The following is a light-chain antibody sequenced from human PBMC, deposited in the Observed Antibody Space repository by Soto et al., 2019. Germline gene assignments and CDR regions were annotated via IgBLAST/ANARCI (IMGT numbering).Light chain of an antibody. Sequence: QSVLTQPPSASGTPGQSLTMSCSGSSSNVGSHFVYWYQHLPGTAPKLLIYRDAQRPLGVPARFFGSKSGTSASLAISGLRSEDEADYYCAVWDDSLTGWVFGGGTKLTVL. V-gene: IGLV1-47*01. J-gene: IGLJ3*02. CDR1: SSNVGSHF. CDR2: RDA. CDR3: AVWDDSLTGWV.